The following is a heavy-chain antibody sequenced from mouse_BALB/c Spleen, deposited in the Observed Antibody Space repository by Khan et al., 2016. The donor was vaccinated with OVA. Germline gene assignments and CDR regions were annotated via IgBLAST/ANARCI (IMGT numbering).Heavy chain of an antibody. D-gene: IGHD1-1*01. CDR3: VRYFGSRFAY. Sequence: QVQLQQSGAELVRPGSSVKISCKATGYTFSSSWMNWVKHRPGQGLEWIGQIYPGNDDTDYNGKFKGKATLTADKSSRTAYMQLTSLTSEDSAVYFCVRYFGSRFAYWGQGTLVTVSA. V-gene: IGHV1-80*01. J-gene: IGHJ3*01. CDR1: GYTFSSSW. CDR2: IYPGNDDT.